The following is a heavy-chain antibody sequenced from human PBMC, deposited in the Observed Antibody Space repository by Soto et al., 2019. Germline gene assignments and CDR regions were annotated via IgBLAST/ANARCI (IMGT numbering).Heavy chain of an antibody. Sequence: EVQLLESGGGLVQPGGSLRLSCAASGFPFSSRAMSWVRQAPGKGLEWVSAISGSGTITYYADSVKGLFTISRDTSKNTLYLKMNSLRADDTAVYYCAEWARYCSGADCRAWGQGTLVTVSS. CDR2: ISGSGTIT. V-gene: IGHV3-23*01. CDR3: AEWARYCSGADCRA. D-gene: IGHD2-15*01. CDR1: GFPFSSRA. J-gene: IGHJ5*02.